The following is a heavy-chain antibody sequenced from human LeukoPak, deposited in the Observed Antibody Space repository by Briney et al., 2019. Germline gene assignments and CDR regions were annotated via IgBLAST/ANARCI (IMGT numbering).Heavy chain of an antibody. CDR3: ATFIAVAGKGSPDY. D-gene: IGHD6-19*01. CDR1: GGSISSYY. Sequence: PSETLSLTCTVSGGSISSYYWSRIRQPPGKGLEWIGYIYYSGSTNYNPSLKSRVTISVDTSKNQFSLKLSSVTAADTAVYYCATFIAVAGKGSPDYWGQGTLVTVSS. J-gene: IGHJ4*02. V-gene: IGHV4-59*01. CDR2: IYYSGST.